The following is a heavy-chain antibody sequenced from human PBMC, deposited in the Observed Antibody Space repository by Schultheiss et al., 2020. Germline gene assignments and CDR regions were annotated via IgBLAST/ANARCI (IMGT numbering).Heavy chain of an antibody. V-gene: IGHV1-69*06. Sequence: SVKVSCKASGGTFSSYAISWVRQAPGQGLEWMGGIIPIFGTANYAQKFQGRVTITADKSTSTAYMELSSLRSEDTAVYYCATVGLFRNYGFDPWGQGTLVTVSS. CDR2: IIPIFGTA. J-gene: IGHJ5*02. D-gene: IGHD1-7*01. CDR1: GGTFSSYA. CDR3: ATVGLFRNYGFDP.